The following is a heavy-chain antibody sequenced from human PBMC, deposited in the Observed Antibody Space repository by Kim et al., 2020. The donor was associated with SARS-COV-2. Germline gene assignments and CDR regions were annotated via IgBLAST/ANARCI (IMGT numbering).Heavy chain of an antibody. CDR3: VRTLYSSGWPPC. J-gene: IGHJ4*02. CDR1: GFSFSSSW. CDR2: INTDGTYT. D-gene: IGHD6-19*01. V-gene: IGHV3-74*01. Sequence: GGSLRLSCAASGFSFSSSWMHWVRQVPGKGLLWVSKINTDGTYTYYADSVKGRFTISRDNAKNTLYLQMNSLRAEDTAVYYCVRTLYSSGWPPCWGQGTLVIVSS.